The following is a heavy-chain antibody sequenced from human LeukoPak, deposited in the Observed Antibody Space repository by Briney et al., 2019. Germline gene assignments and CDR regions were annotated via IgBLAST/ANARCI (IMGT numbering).Heavy chain of an antibody. CDR1: GFTFSSYS. D-gene: IGHD2-2*01. Sequence: PGGSLRLSCAASGFTFSSYSMSWVRQAPGKGLEWVSSISSSSSYIYYADSVKGRFTISRDNAKNSLYLQMNSLRAEDTAVYYCARADCSSTSCTDYYFDYWGQGTLVTVSS. CDR2: ISSSSSYI. CDR3: ARADCSSTSCTDYYFDY. V-gene: IGHV3-21*01. J-gene: IGHJ4*02.